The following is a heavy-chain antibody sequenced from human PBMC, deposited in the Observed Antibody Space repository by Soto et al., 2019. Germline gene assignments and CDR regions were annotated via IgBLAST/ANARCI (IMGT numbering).Heavy chain of an antibody. CDR1: GDSFNVYY. CDR2: INPNSGVT. Sequence: QVQLVQSGAEVRKPGASVTVSCSSSGDSFNVYYIHWVRQAPGQGLEWMGWINPNSGVTKYAHKFQGWVSMTRDTSIRTVYMQLSRLRSDDTAVYYCARESGGATATLDYYYFYMDVWGTGTTVTVSS. J-gene: IGHJ6*03. V-gene: IGHV1-2*04. D-gene: IGHD5-12*01. CDR3: ARESGGATATLDYYYFYMDV.